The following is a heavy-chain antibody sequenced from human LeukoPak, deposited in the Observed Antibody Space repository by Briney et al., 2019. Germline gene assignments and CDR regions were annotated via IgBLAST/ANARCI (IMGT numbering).Heavy chain of an antibody. CDR2: IIPIVGIT. D-gene: IGHD3-10*01. CDR1: GGTSSSFG. V-gene: IGHV1-69*04. CDR3: ARGLHFTMVRGGTTNYYYGMDV. J-gene: IGHJ6*02. Sequence: GASVKVSCKASGGTSSSFGINWVRQAPGQGLEWMGRIIPIVGITNYAQKFQGRVTIIADNSTRTAYMELSSLTSEDTAVYYCARGLHFTMVRGGTTNYYYGMDVWGQGTSVTVSS.